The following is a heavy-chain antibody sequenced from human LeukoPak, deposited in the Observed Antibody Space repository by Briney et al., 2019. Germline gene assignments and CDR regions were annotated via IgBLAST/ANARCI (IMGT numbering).Heavy chain of an antibody. CDR1: GGTFSSYA. V-gene: IGHV1-69*13. CDR2: IIPIFGTA. CDR3: ARGGEANYYDTSGYYLYYY. Sequence: SVKVSCKASGGTFSSYAISWVRQAPGQGLEWMGGIIPIFGTANYAQKFQGGVTITADESTSTAYMELSSLRSEDTAVYYCARGGEANYYDTSGYYLYYYWGQGTLVTVSS. D-gene: IGHD3-22*01. J-gene: IGHJ4*02.